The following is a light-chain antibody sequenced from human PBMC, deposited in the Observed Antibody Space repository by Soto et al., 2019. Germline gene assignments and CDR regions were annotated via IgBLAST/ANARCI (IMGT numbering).Light chain of an antibody. CDR3: QQVTSYPIT. V-gene: IGKV3-20*01. J-gene: IGKJ4*01. Sequence: EFVLTQSPGTLSLSPGERATLSCRASQTVRNNYLAWYQQKPGQAPRLLIYDASSRATGIPDRFSGGGSGTDFTLTISRLEPEDFAVYYCQQVTSYPITFGGGTNVDIK. CDR2: DAS. CDR1: QTVRNNY.